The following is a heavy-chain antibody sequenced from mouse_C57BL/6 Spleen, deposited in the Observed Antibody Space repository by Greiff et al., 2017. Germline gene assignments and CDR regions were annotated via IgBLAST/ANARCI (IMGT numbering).Heavy chain of an antibody. Sequence: VQLQESGPELVKPGASVKISCKASGYAFSSYWMNWVKQRPGKGLEWIGRIYPGDGDTNYNGKFKGKATLTADKSSSTAYMQLSSLTSEDSAVYYCARGGYYAPYAMDYWGQGTSVTVSS. CDR1: GYAFSSYW. J-gene: IGHJ4*01. D-gene: IGHD1-1*01. V-gene: IGHV1-82*01. CDR3: ARGGYYAPYAMDY. CDR2: IYPGDGDT.